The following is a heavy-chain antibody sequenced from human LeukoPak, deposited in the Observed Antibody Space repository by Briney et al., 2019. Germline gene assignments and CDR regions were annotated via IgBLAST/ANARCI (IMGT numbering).Heavy chain of an antibody. CDR3: ARGRIAVAGSFDY. D-gene: IGHD6-19*01. Sequence: SVKVSCKASGGTFSSYAISWVRQAPGQGLEWMGGIIPIFGTANYAQKFQGRVTITADESTSTAYMELSSLRSEDTAVYYCARGRIAVAGSFDYWGQGTLVTVSS. J-gene: IGHJ4*02. CDR2: IIPIFGTA. V-gene: IGHV1-69*13. CDR1: GGTFSSYA.